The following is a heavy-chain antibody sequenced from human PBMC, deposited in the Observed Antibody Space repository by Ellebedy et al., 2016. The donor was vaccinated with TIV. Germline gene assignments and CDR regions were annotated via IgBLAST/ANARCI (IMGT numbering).Heavy chain of an antibody. J-gene: IGHJ3*02. CDR3: ATHYDFLPSSLSAFDM. CDR1: GFTFSNYA. V-gene: IGHV3-23*01. CDR2: TSGSSDSR. D-gene: IGHD3-9*01. Sequence: GESLKISCAASGFTFSNYAMNWVRQAPGKGPEWVSVTSGSSDSRDYADSVKGRFTISRDNSQNTLYLQMNSLRAEDTAVYDCATHYDFLPSSLSAFDMWGQGTMVTVSS.